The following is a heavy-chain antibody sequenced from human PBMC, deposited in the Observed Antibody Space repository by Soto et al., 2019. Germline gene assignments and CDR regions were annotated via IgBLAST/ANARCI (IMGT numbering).Heavy chain of an antibody. CDR2: IYYSGST. D-gene: IGHD6-19*01. CDR3: ARPYSSGPAGYYYYYGMDV. V-gene: IGHV4-39*01. CDR1: GGSISSSSYY. Sequence: ETLSLTCTVSGGSISSSSYYWGWIRQPPGKGLEWIGSIYYSGSTYYNPSLKSRVTISVDTSKNQFSLKLSSVTAADTAVYYCARPYSSGPAGYYYYYGMDVWGQGTTVTVS. J-gene: IGHJ6*02.